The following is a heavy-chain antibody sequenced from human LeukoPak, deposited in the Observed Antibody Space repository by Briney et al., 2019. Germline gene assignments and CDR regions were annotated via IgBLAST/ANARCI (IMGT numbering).Heavy chain of an antibody. Sequence: SETLSLTCTVSGGSISSSSYYWGWIRQPPGKGLEWIGSIYYSGSTYYNPSLKSRVTISVDTSKNQFSLKLSSVTAADTAVYYCALLRYFDWSLYWDYWGQGTLVTVSS. CDR1: GGSISSSSYY. CDR3: ALLRYFDWSLYWDY. V-gene: IGHV4-39*01. J-gene: IGHJ4*02. D-gene: IGHD3-9*01. CDR2: IYYSGST.